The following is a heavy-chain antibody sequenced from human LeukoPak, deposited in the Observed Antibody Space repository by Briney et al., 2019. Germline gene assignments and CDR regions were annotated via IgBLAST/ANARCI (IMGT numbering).Heavy chain of an antibody. V-gene: IGHV3-23*01. CDR1: GFTFSNYA. CDR3: ASGDYGDYVPFDY. D-gene: IGHD4-17*01. J-gene: IGHJ4*02. Sequence: GGSLRLSCAASGFTFSNYAMSWVRQAPGKGLEWVSALSGSGGSTYYADSVKGRFTISRDNSRNTLYLQMNSLRVEDTAVYYCASGDYGDYVPFDYWSQGTLVTVSS. CDR2: LSGSGGST.